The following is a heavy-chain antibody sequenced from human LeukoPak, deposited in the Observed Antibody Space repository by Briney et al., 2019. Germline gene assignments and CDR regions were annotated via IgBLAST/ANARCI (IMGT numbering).Heavy chain of an antibody. CDR3: ARQFATASADTRGYFDF. D-gene: IGHD2-2*01. CDR2: INYSGST. J-gene: IGHJ4*02. Sequence: SETLSLTCAVYGETFSGFYWSWIRQPPGKGLEWIGEINYSGSTNYNPSLKSRVTISVDTSKNQFSLNLNSVTAADTAVYYCARQFATASADTRGYFDFWGQGTVVTVSS. V-gene: IGHV4-34*01. CDR1: GETFSGFY.